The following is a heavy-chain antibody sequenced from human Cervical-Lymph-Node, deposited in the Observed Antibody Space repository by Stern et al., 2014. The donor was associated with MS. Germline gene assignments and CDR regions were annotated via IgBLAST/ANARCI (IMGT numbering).Heavy chain of an antibody. CDR1: GYTFTNYG. CDR2: INCYNGDT. Sequence: QVQLVESGAEVKKPGASVKVSCKTSGYTFTNYGVSWVRLAPGQGLEWMGWINCYNGDTNYAQKFRGRVTMAKDTPTTTAYMELRSLTSGDTAVYYCARDEGSGYDFPFDYWGQGTLVTVSS. V-gene: IGHV1-18*04. J-gene: IGHJ4*02. CDR3: ARDEGSGYDFPFDY. D-gene: IGHD5-12*01.